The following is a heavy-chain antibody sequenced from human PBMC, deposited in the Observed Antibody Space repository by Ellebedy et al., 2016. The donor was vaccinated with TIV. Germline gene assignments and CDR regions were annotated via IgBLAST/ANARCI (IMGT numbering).Heavy chain of an antibody. CDR2: INGGNGDT. Sequence: AASVKVSCKASGDTITRYAIHWVRQAPGQRPEWMGWINGGNGDTSYSQKFQGRVTLTRDTSASTAYMELSSLRSEDTAVYYCARSAAGTVDYWGQGTQVTVSS. CDR1: GDTITRYA. D-gene: IGHD6-13*01. J-gene: IGHJ4*02. CDR3: ARSAAGTVDY. V-gene: IGHV1-3*01.